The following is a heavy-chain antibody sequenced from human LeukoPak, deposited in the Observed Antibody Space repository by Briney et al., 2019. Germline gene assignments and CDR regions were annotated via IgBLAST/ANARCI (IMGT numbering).Heavy chain of an antibody. Sequence: PGGSLRLSCAASGFTFSSYAMHWVRQAPGKGLEWVAVISYDGSNKYYADSVKGRFTISRDNSKNTLYLQMNSLRAEDTAVYYCAKGDPVKRQWLVNRGIDYWGQGTLVTVSS. D-gene: IGHD6-19*01. CDR1: GFTFSSYA. CDR2: ISYDGSNK. CDR3: AKGDPVKRQWLVNRGIDY. V-gene: IGHV3-30*04. J-gene: IGHJ4*02.